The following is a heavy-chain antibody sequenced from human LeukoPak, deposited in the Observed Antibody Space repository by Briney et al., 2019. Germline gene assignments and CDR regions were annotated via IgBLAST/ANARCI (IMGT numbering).Heavy chain of an antibody. Sequence: ASVRVSCKASGYTFTGFLMHWVRQAPGQGLERMGRINPNNGDTNFAQKFQGRVTMTRDTSITTAYMELRSLRSDDTAVYYCASMMYYYDNSDHPNAYFDYWGQGTQVTVSS. J-gene: IGHJ4*02. D-gene: IGHD3-22*01. CDR2: INPNNGDT. CDR3: ASMMYYYDNSDHPNAYFDY. CDR1: GYTFTGFL. V-gene: IGHV1-2*02.